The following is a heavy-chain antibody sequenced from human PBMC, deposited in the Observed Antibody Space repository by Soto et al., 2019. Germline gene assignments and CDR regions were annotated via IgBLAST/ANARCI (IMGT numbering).Heavy chain of an antibody. J-gene: IGHJ4*02. V-gene: IGHV4-31*03. CDR3: SRGDY. CDR2: ISHSGAT. CDR1: GESIDTAGYY. Sequence: QVQLQESGPRLVRPSQTLSLTCTVSGESIDTAGYYWTLIRQRPGRGLEWLGFISHSGATYYSSSMKSRLSISIARSQNQFSLKVTSVTAADTAVYFCSRGDYWGQGMLVTVSS.